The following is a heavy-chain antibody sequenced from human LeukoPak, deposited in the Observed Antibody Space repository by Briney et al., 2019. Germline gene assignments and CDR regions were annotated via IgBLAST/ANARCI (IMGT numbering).Heavy chain of an antibody. Sequence: PSQTLSLTCTVAGGSISSGDYDWGWIRQPPGKGLEWIGYIYDSGSTSYNPSLKSRVTISVDTSKNQFSLKLSSVTAADTAVYYCASYVVGRNWFDPWGQGTLVTVSS. D-gene: IGHD2-2*01. CDR2: IYDSGST. CDR3: ASYVVGRNWFDP. V-gene: IGHV4-30-4*08. J-gene: IGHJ5*02. CDR1: GGSISSGDYD.